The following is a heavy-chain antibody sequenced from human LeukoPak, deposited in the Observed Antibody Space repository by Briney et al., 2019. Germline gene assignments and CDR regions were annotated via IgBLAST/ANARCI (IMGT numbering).Heavy chain of an antibody. CDR1: GFTFSNYA. D-gene: IGHD6-19*01. CDR2: ISGSGAST. CDR3: AAVTTLGSGWDY. V-gene: IGHV3-23*01. J-gene: IGHJ4*02. Sequence: GGSLRLSCAASGFTFSNYAMSCVRQAPGKGLEWVSAISGSGASTYYADSVKGRFTISRDNSKNTLYLQMNRLRAEDTAIYYCAAVTTLGSGWDYWGQGTLVTVSS.